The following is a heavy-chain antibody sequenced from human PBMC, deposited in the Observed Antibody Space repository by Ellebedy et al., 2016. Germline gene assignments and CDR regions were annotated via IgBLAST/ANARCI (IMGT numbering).Heavy chain of an antibody. CDR1: GFTFSSYS. CDR2: ISSSSSYI. CDR3: AKDKSRLAVAGIGASDY. J-gene: IGHJ4*02. D-gene: IGHD6-19*01. Sequence: GESLKISCAASGFTFSSYSMNWVRQAPGKGLEWVSSISSSSSYIYYADSVKGRFTISRDNAKNSLYLQMNSLRAEDTALYYCAKDKSRLAVAGIGASDYWGQGTLVTVSS. V-gene: IGHV3-21*04.